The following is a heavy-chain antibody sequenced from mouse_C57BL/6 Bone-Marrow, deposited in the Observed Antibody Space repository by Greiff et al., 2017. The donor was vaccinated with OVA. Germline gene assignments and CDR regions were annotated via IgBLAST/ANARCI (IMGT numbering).Heavy chain of an antibody. CDR2: ISDGGSYT. CDR1: GFTFSSYA. V-gene: IGHV5-4*01. Sequence: EVMLVESGGGLVKPGGSLKLSCAASGFTFSSYAMSWVRQTPEKRLEWVATISDGGSYTYYPDNVTGRFTISRDNAKNNLYLQMSHLKSEDTAMYYCARDPVSPGYFDVWGTGTTVTVSS. CDR3: ARDPVSPGYFDV. J-gene: IGHJ1*03.